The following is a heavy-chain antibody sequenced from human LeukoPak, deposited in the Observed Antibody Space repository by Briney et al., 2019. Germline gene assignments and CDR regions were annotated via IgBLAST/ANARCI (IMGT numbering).Heavy chain of an antibody. Sequence: GGSLRLSCAASGFTFSSYAMSWVRQAPGKGLEWVSYIDIGSTSIYYADSVKGRFTISRDNAKSSLYLQMNSLRAEDTAVYYCARDLAARGYFDYWGQGTLVTVSS. CDR3: ARDLAARGYFDY. V-gene: IGHV3-48*01. CDR1: GFTFSSYA. D-gene: IGHD6-13*01. J-gene: IGHJ4*02. CDR2: IDIGSTSI.